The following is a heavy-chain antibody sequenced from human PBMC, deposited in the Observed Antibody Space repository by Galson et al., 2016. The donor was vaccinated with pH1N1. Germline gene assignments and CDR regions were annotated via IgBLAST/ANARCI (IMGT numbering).Heavy chain of an antibody. CDR2: ISFDGTYK. D-gene: IGHD2-2*01. CDR1: GFTFRSYA. Sequence: SLRLSCAASGFTFRSYAMHWVRQAPGKGLEWVASISFDGTYKHYVDSVKGRFRISRDQTKNTVFLQLTSLRNEDTALYYCARERNAWHFGHWGKGTLVLVSS. CDR3: ARERNAWHFGH. J-gene: IGHJ5*02. V-gene: IGHV3-30*04.